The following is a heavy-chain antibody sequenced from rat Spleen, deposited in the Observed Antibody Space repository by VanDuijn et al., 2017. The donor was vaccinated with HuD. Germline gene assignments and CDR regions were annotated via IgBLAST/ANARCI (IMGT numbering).Heavy chain of an antibody. CDR2: INYDGSTV. D-gene: IGHD1-12*03. V-gene: IGHV5-7*01. Sequence: EVQLVESGGGFVQPGRSLKLSCAASGFTFSDYNMAWVRQAPKKGLEWVATINYDGSTVHYRDSVKGRFTVSIENGKSTLSLQMDSLRSEDTATHYCTRHAYYDGYYHWYFDFWGPGTMVTVSS. CDR1: GFTFSDYN. CDR3: TRHAYYDGYYHWYFDF. J-gene: IGHJ1*01.